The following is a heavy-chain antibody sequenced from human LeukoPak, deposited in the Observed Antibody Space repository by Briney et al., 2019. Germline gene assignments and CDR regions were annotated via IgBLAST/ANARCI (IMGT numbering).Heavy chain of an antibody. CDR3: ARGTMTTVTTRLFDY. J-gene: IGHJ4*02. CDR2: ISYDGSSK. D-gene: IGHD4-11*01. CDR1: GFTFSYYG. Sequence: PGRSLRLSCAASGFTFSYYGMHWVRQAPGKGLEWVAIISYDGSSKYYADSVKGRFTISRDNSKNTLYLQMNSLRPEDTSVYYCARGTMTTVTTRLFDYWGQGTLVTVSS. V-gene: IGHV3-30*03.